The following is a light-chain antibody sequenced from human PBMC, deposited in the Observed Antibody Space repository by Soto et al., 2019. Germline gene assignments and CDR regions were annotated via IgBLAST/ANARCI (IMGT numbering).Light chain of an antibody. Sequence: IQMTQSQSPVSASVGDSVTITCRASQGISNWLAWYQQKPGKAPSLLIHAASILQSGVPSRFSGSGYGTDFTLTNSSVQPEDGAKSFYQQDYSCPLNFGSGTRVDIK. CDR3: QQDYSCPLN. CDR2: AAS. V-gene: IGKV1-12*01. CDR1: QGISNW. J-gene: IGKJ3*01.